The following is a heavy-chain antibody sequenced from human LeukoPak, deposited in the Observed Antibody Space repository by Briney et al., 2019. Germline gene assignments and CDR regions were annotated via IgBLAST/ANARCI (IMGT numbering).Heavy chain of an antibody. Sequence: GASVKVSCKASGYTFTSYYMHWVRQAPGQGLEWMGIINPSGGSTSYAQKFQGRVTMTWDTSTSTVYMELSSLRSEDTAVYYCARAESITMIVVVTDAFDIWGQGTMVTVSS. CDR1: GYTFTSYY. J-gene: IGHJ3*02. CDR2: INPSGGST. CDR3: ARAESITMIVVVTDAFDI. D-gene: IGHD3-22*01. V-gene: IGHV1-46*01.